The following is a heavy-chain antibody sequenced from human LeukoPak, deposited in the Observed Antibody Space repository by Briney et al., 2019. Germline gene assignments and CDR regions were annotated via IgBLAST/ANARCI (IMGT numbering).Heavy chain of an antibody. Sequence: SETLSLTCTVSGDSISSSSYYWVWIRQPPGKGLEWMGYIHYSGSTYYNPSLQSRLTMSVDTSKNQFSLKLSSVSAADTAVYYCARDGGIAAAGYYYYYYMDVWGKGTTVTVSS. CDR1: GDSISSSSYY. CDR3: ARDGGIAAAGYYYYYYMDV. CDR2: IHYSGST. D-gene: IGHD6-13*01. V-gene: IGHV4-39*07. J-gene: IGHJ6*03.